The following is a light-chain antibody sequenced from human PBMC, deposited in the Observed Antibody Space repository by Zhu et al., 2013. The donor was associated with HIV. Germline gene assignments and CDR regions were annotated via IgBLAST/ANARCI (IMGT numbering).Light chain of an antibody. CDR1: RSDVGAYNY. V-gene: IGLV2-14*01. CDR3: SSYGTGGTLVV. CDR2: GVY. J-gene: IGLJ2*01. Sequence: QSALAQPASVSGSPGQSITISCTGTRSDVGAYNYVSWYQQHPGKAPKVIIFGVYNRPSGVSDRFSASKSGATASLTISGLQAEDEADYYCSSYGTGGTLVVFGGGTKLTVL.